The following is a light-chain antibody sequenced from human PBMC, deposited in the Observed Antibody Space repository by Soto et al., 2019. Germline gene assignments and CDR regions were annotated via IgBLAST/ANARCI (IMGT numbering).Light chain of an antibody. V-gene: IGLV2-14*03. CDR1: SSDVGGYNY. Sequence: QSVLPQPASVSGSPGQPITISCTGTSSDVGGYNYVSWYQHHPGKAPKLIIYDVTNRPSGVSNPFSGSKSGNTASLTISGLQPEDEADYYCSSYTTSNNRQRVFGTGTKVTVL. J-gene: IGLJ1*01. CDR3: SSYTTSNNRQRV. CDR2: DVT.